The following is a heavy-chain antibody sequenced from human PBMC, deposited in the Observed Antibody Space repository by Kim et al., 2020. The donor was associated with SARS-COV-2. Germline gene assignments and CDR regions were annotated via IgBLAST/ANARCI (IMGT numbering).Heavy chain of an antibody. CDR1: GGSISSYY. Sequence: SETLSLTCTVSGGSISSYYWSWIRQPPGKGLEWIGYIYYSGSTNYNPSLKSRVTISVDTSNNQFSLKLSSVTAADTAVYYCAREGSGWNYYYYGMDVWGQGTTVTVSS. D-gene: IGHD6-19*01. CDR2: IYYSGST. V-gene: IGHV4-59*01. J-gene: IGHJ6*02. CDR3: AREGSGWNYYYYGMDV.